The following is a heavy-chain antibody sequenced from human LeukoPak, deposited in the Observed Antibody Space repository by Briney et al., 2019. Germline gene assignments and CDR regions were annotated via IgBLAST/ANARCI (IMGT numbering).Heavy chain of an antibody. D-gene: IGHD3-22*01. CDR2: IYHSGTT. Sequence: PSETLSLTCAVSNYSITSGYFWGWIRQPPGKGLEWIASIYHSGTTYYNPSLRNRVTLFVDSSKNQFSLKLTSLTAADTAVYYCARDGVFHDSDGYSFDYWGQGTLVTVSS. J-gene: IGHJ4*02. CDR3: ARDGVFHDSDGYSFDY. V-gene: IGHV4-38-2*02. CDR1: NYSITSGYF.